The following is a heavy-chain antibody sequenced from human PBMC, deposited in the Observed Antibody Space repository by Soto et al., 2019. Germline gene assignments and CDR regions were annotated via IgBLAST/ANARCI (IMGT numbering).Heavy chain of an antibody. CDR2: IYSSADGGTT. D-gene: IGHD3-16*01. Sequence: EVQLVESGGGLVEPGGSLRLSCAASGFTFKSAWMNWVRQAPGKGLEWVGRIYSSADGGTTDYAAPVKGRFTISRDDSEDTLFLQMRNLKTEDTAVYFCATEQTFSRGCFDSWGQGTLVTVSS. J-gene: IGHJ4*02. V-gene: IGHV3-15*07. CDR1: GFTFKSAW. CDR3: ATEQTFSRGCFDS.